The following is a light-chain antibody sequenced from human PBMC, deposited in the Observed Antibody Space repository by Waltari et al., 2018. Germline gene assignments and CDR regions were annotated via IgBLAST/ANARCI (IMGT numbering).Light chain of an antibody. CDR2: WAS. Sequence: DIVMTQSPDSLTVSLGERATINCKSSPSVLYSSLNKNYLAWYQQTPGQPPKLLIYWASTRDSGVPDRFSGSGSGTDFTLTISSLQAEDVAVYYCQQYYTTPWTFGQGTQVEIK. V-gene: IGKV4-1*01. J-gene: IGKJ1*01. CDR3: QQYYTTPWT. CDR1: PSVLYSSLNKNY.